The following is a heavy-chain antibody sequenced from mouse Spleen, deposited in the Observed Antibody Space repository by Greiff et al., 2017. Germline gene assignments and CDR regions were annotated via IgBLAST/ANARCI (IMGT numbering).Heavy chain of an antibody. Sequence: VQLKESGPELVKPGASVKIPCKASGYTFTDYNMDWVKQSHGKSLEWIGDINPNNGGTIYNQKFKGKATLTVDKSSSTAYMELRSLTSEDTAVYYCARGNWGGAFFDYWGQGTTLTVSS. CDR2: INPNNGGT. CDR1: GYTFTDYN. D-gene: IGHD4-1*01. V-gene: IGHV1-18*01. CDR3: ARGNWGGAFFDY. J-gene: IGHJ2*01.